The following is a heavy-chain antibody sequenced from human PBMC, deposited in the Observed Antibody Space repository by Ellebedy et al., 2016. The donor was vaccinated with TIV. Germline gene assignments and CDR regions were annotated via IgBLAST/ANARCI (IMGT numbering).Heavy chain of an antibody. Sequence: GESLKISCAASGFTFSSYWMSWVRQAPGKGLEWVANIKQDGSEKYYVDSVKGRVTISRDNAKNSLYLQMNSLRAEDTAVYYCARLQMTTTFNWFDPWGQGTLVTVSS. D-gene: IGHD4-17*01. V-gene: IGHV3-7*03. J-gene: IGHJ5*02. CDR3: ARLQMTTTFNWFDP. CDR2: IKQDGSEK. CDR1: GFTFSSYW.